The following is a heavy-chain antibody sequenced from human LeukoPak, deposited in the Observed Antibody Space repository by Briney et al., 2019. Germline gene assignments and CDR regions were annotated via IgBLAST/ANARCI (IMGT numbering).Heavy chain of an antibody. CDR3: TSPHGGGDY. J-gene: IGHJ4*02. Sequence: GGSLRLSCAASGFTFSGSAMRWVRQASGKGLEWVGRIRSKANSYATAHAASVKGRFTISRDDSKNTAYLQMNSLKTEDTAVYYCTSPHGGGDYWGQGTLVTVSS. D-gene: IGHD3-10*01. CDR1: GFTFSGSA. V-gene: IGHV3-73*01. CDR2: IRSKANSYAT.